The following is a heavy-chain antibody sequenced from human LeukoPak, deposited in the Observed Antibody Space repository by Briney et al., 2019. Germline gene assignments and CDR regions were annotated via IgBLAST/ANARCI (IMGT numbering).Heavy chain of an antibody. J-gene: IGHJ4*02. Sequence: ASVKVSCKASGYTFTSYGISWVRQSPGQGLEWMGWIRVYNGDTNYAQKLQGRVTMTTDTSTSTAYMELRSLRSDDTAVYYCATGYCSSTNCRIDYWGQGTLVSVSS. V-gene: IGHV1-18*01. D-gene: IGHD2-2*03. CDR2: IRVYNGDT. CDR1: GYTFTSYG. CDR3: ATGYCSSTNCRIDY.